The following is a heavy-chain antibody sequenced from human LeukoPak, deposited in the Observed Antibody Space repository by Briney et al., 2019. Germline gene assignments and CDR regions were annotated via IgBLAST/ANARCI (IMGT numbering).Heavy chain of an antibody. CDR1: GFTISSYA. J-gene: IGHJ6*02. V-gene: IGHV3-30-3*01. D-gene: IGHD3-10*01. CDR2: ISYDGSNK. Sequence: GGSLRLSCAASGFTISSYAIHWVRQAPGKGLEWVAVISYDGSNKYYADSVKGRFTISRDNSKNTLYLQMNSLRAEDTAVYYCARDRDMVVRGVKYYYYYYGMDVWGQGTTVTVSS. CDR3: ARDRDMVVRGVKYYYYYYGMDV.